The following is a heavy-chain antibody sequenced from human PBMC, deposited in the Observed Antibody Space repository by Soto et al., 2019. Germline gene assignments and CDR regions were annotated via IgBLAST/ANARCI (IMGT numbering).Heavy chain of an antibody. CDR3: ARGGGSGDYYYMDV. J-gene: IGHJ6*03. Sequence: GGSLRLSCAASGFAFSSSPMNWVRQAPGKGLEWVSYISSRSTTIYYADSVKGRFTISRDNAKNSPYLQMNSLRAEDTAVYYCARGGGSGDYYYMDVWGKGTTVTVSS. CDR1: GFAFSSSP. V-gene: IGHV3-48*01. D-gene: IGHD3-16*01. CDR2: ISSRSTTI.